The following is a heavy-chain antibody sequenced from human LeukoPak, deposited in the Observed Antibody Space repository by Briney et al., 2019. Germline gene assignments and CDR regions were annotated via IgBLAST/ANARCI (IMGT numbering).Heavy chain of an antibody. CDR1: GGSFSGHY. Sequence: PSETLSLTCVVYGGSFSGHYWSWIRQPPGKGLEWIGEINHSGSTSYIPSLKSRVTISVDTSKSQFSLKLSSVTAADTAVYYCARHDYRGINDGMDVWGQGTTVIVSS. V-gene: IGHV4-34*01. CDR3: ARHDYRGINDGMDV. J-gene: IGHJ6*02. D-gene: IGHD3-16*02. CDR2: INHSGST.